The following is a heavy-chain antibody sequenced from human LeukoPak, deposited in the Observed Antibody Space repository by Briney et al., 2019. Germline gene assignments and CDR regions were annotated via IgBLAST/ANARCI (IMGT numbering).Heavy chain of an antibody. Sequence: GESLKISCKGSGYSFSNYWIGWVRQIPGKGLEWMGIIYPGDSDTRYSPSFQGQVTISADKSISTAYLQWSSLKASDTAMYYCARPLLYSSGWYYFDYWGQGTLVTVSS. D-gene: IGHD6-19*01. J-gene: IGHJ4*02. CDR1: GYSFSNYW. V-gene: IGHV5-51*01. CDR2: IYPGDSDT. CDR3: ARPLLYSSGWYYFDY.